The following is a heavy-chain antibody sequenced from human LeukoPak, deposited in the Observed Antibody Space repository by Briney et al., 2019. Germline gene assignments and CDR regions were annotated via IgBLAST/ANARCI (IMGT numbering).Heavy chain of an antibody. D-gene: IGHD6-19*01. CDR3: AREVAGSRNLDY. J-gene: IGHJ4*02. V-gene: IGHV1-2*02. CDR2: INPNSGGT. CDR1: GYTFTGYY. Sequence: ASVKVSCKTSGYTFTGYYMHWVRQAPGQGLEWMGWINPNSGGTNYAQKFQGRVTMTRDTSISTAYMELSRLRSDDTAVYYCAREVAGSRNLDYWGQGTLVTVSS.